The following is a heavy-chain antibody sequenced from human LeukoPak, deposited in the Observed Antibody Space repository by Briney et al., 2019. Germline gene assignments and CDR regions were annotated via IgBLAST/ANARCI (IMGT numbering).Heavy chain of an antibody. D-gene: IGHD5-12*01. CDR1: GYSFTSYW. V-gene: IGHV5-51*01. Sequence: GASLKISCKGSGYSFTSYWIGWVRQMPGKGLEWMGIINPGYSDIRYSPSFQGQVTISADKSISTAYLRWSSLKASDTAIYYCARHDKGYSGYVTLDYWGQGTLVTVSS. J-gene: IGHJ4*02. CDR3: ARHDKGYSGYVTLDY. CDR2: INPGYSDI.